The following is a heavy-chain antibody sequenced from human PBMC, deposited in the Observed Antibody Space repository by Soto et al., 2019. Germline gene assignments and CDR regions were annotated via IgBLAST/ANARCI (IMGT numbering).Heavy chain of an antibody. CDR2: ISGSGGST. CDR3: AKDFWWLRFLEWLFCY. V-gene: IGHV3-23*01. J-gene: IGHJ1*01. D-gene: IGHD3-3*01. CDR1: GFTFSSYA. Sequence: GGSLRLSCAASGFTFSSYAMSWVRQAPGKGLEWVSAISGSGGSTYYADSVKGRFTISRDNSKNTLYLQMNSLRAEDTAVYYCAKDFWWLRFLEWLFCYCGQGTLVPVSS.